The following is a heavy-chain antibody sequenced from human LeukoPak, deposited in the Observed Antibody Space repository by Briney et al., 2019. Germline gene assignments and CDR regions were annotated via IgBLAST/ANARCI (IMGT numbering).Heavy chain of an antibody. J-gene: IGHJ4*02. D-gene: IGHD5-18*01. Sequence: GGSLRLSCVASGFTFSAHCMDWVRQAPGKGLEWVASINPDGNKKYSADSVKGRFTISRDNAENSLYLQMNSLRVEDTAFYYCARDLAYSRLDYWGQGMLVTVSS. CDR3: ARDLAYSRLDY. CDR1: GFTFSAHC. CDR2: INPDGNKK. V-gene: IGHV3-7*01.